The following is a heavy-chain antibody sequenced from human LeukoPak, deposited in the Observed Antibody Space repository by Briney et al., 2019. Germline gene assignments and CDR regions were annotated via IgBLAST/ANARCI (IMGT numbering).Heavy chain of an antibody. Sequence: PGGSLRLSCAASGFTFSSYAMHWVHQAPGKGLEWVAVISYDGSNKYYADSVKGRFTISRDNSKNTLYLQMNSLRAEDTAVYYCASDPYDILTGYLDYWGQGTLVTVSS. V-gene: IGHV3-30*04. CDR1: GFTFSSYA. J-gene: IGHJ4*02. D-gene: IGHD3-9*01. CDR2: ISYDGSNK. CDR3: ASDPYDILTGYLDY.